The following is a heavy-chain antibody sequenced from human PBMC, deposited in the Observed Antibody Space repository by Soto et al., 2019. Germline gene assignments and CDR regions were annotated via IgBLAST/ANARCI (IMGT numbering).Heavy chain of an antibody. CDR1: GGSFSGYY. D-gene: IGHD5-12*01. CDR3: AREGNLGRWLQPLDF. Sequence: TSETLSLTCAVYGGSFSGYYWTWIRQPPGTGLEWIGEINHSGSTNYNPSLKSRVTMSVDTSKNQFSLKLISVTAADTAKYFCAREGNLGRWLQPLDFWGQGTLVTVSS. J-gene: IGHJ4*02. CDR2: INHSGST. V-gene: IGHV4-34*01.